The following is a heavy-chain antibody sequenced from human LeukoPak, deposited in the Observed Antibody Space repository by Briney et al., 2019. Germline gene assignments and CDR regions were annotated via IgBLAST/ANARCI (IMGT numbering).Heavy chain of an antibody. Sequence: SETLSLTCTVSGGSISNHYWSWLRQPAGKGLEWIGRFHSSGSTNYTPFLKSRVSMSVDTSRDQFSMRLNSVTAADTAVYYCARGLTQYYFDSWGQGTLVTVSS. D-gene: IGHD3-9*01. CDR2: FHSSGST. V-gene: IGHV4-4*07. J-gene: IGHJ4*02. CDR1: GGSISNHY. CDR3: ARGLTQYYFDS.